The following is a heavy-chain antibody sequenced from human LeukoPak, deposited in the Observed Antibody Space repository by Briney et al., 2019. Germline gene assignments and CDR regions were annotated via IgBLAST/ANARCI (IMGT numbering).Heavy chain of an antibody. Sequence: PSETLSLTCAVYGGSFSGYDWSWIRQPPGKGLEWIGEINHSGSTNYNPSLKSRVTVSVDTSKNQFSLKLSSVTAADTAVYYCARGSPTRYYYGSGSYPPFDYWGQGTLVTVSS. CDR2: INHSGST. J-gene: IGHJ4*02. CDR1: GGSFSGYD. D-gene: IGHD3-10*01. CDR3: ARGSPTRYYYGSGSYPPFDY. V-gene: IGHV4-34*01.